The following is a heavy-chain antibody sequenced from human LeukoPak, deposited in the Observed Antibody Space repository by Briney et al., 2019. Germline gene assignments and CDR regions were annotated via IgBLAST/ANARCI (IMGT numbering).Heavy chain of an antibody. CDR2: ISGSGGST. D-gene: IGHD2-15*01. CDR1: GFTVSSNY. CDR3: AKDLVVVVVAASDY. V-gene: IGHV3-23*01. Sequence: GGSLRLSCAASGFTVSSNYMSWVRQAPGKGLEWVSAISGSGGSTYYADSVKGRFTISRDNSKNTLYLQMNSLRAEDTAVYYCAKDLVVVVVAASDYWGQGTLVTVSS. J-gene: IGHJ4*02.